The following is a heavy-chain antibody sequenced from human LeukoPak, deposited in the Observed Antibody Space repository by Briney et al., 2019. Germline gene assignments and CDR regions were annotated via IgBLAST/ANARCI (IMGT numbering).Heavy chain of an antibody. CDR2: ITTSSTYT. Sequence: GGSLRLSCEASGFSFSSYNMDWVRQTPGKGLEWISSITTSSTYTFYADSVKGRFTISRDNARNSLYLQMNSLRVEDTAVYYCARDRYSGSYPLDYWGQGTLVTVSS. CDR1: GFSFSSYN. D-gene: IGHD1-26*01. V-gene: IGHV3-21*01. CDR3: ARDRYSGSYPLDY. J-gene: IGHJ4*02.